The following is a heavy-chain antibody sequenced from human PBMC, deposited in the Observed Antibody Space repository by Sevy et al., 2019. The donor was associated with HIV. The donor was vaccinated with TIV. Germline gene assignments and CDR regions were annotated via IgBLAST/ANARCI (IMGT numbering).Heavy chain of an antibody. J-gene: IGHJ4*02. Sequence: ASVKVSCKASGYTFTSYGISWVRQAPGQGLEWMGWISAYNGNTNYAQMLQGRVTMTTDTSTSTAYMELRSLRSDDTAVYYCARLLEPQEDFDYWGQGTLVTVSS. CDR2: ISAYNGNT. V-gene: IGHV1-18*01. CDR3: ARLLEPQEDFDY. CDR1: GYTFTSYG. D-gene: IGHD1-1*01.